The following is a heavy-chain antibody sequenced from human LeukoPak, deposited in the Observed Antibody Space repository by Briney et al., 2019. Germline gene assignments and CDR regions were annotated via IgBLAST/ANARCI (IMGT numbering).Heavy chain of an antibody. V-gene: IGHV1-2*02. CDR2: INPNSGGT. CDR3: ARAGGRSWFDP. Sequence: ASVKVSCKASGYTFTGYYMHWVRQAPGQGLEWMGWINPNSGGTNYAQKFQDRVTMTRDTSMSTAYMELSRLTSDDTAVYYCARAGGRSWFDPWGQGTLVTVSS. CDR1: GYTFTGYY. J-gene: IGHJ5*02.